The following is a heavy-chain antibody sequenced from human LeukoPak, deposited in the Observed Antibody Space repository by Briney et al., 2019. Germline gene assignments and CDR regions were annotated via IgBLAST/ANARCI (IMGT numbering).Heavy chain of an antibody. Sequence: GSSVKVSCKASGGTFSSYAISWVRQAPGQGLEWMGGIIPIFGTANYAQKFQGRVTITADESTSTAYMELSSLRSEDTAVYYCARRGRPYTGYDSSGYYYPHWGQGTLVTVSS. V-gene: IGHV1-69*01. CDR1: GGTFSSYA. J-gene: IGHJ4*02. CDR3: ARRGRPYTGYDSSGYYYPH. D-gene: IGHD3-22*01. CDR2: IIPIFGTA.